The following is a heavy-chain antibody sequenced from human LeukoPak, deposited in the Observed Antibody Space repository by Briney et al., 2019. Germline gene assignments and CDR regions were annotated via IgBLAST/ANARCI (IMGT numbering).Heavy chain of an antibody. CDR2: ISGSGGRT. J-gene: IGHJ4*02. CDR3: AKRGVVIRVILVGFHKEAYYFDS. D-gene: IGHD3-22*01. CDR1: GITLSNYG. V-gene: IGHV3-23*01. Sequence: GGSLRLSCAVSGITLSNYGMSWVRQAPGKGLEWVAGISGSGGRTDYADSVKGRFTISRDNSKNTLYLQMNSLRAEDTAVYFCAKRGVVIRVILVGFHKEAYYFDSWGQGALVTVSS.